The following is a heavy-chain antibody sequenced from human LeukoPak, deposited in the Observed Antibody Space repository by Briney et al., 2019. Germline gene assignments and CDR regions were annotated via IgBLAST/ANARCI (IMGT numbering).Heavy chain of an antibody. CDR3: ASGDYDFWSGYYYYFDY. CDR2: IYYSGST. CDR1: GGSISSSSYY. Sequence: SETLSLTCTVSGGSISSSSYYWGWIRQPPGKGLEWIGSIYYSGSTYYNPSLKSRVTISVDTSKNQFSLKLSSVTAADTAVYYCASGDYDFWSGYYYYFDYWGQGTLVTVSS. D-gene: IGHD3-3*01. J-gene: IGHJ4*02. V-gene: IGHV4-39*01.